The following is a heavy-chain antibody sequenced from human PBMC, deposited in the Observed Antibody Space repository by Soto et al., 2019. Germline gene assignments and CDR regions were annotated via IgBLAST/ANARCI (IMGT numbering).Heavy chain of an antibody. CDR1: GFIFSKYS. CDR2: ISSNSVTI. J-gene: IGHJ4*02. Sequence: GGSLRLSCGASGFIFSKYSMNWFRQPPGKGLEWLSYISSNSVTIYYADSVRGRFTIFRDNAKNSLYLQMNSLRDEDTAVYYCAREDILGTRSFDYWGQGALVTVSS. D-gene: IGHD1-26*01. V-gene: IGHV3-48*02. CDR3: AREDILGTRSFDY.